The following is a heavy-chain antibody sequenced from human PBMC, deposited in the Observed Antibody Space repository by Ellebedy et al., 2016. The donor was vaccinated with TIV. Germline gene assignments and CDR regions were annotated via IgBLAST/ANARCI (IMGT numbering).Heavy chain of an antibody. J-gene: IGHJ4*02. CDR1: GFTFTSYS. D-gene: IGHD3-10*01. V-gene: IGHV3-21*01. CDR3: ARVVRGVIRLDY. Sequence: GESLKISCAASGFTFTSYSMTWVRQAPGAGLEWVSSISSDTFQSYYADSLKGRFTISRDNAKNSVYLQMNSLRVEDTAVYYCARVVRGVIRLDYWGQGTLVTVSS. CDR2: ISSDTFQS.